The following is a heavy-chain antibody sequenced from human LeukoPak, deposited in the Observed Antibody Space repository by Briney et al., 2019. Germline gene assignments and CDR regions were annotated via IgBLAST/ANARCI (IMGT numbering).Heavy chain of an antibody. CDR3: ARGGGLMDTAMGPFDY. CDR1: GGSISSGGYY. D-gene: IGHD5-18*01. J-gene: IGHJ4*02. CDR2: IYYSGST. V-gene: IGHV4-31*03. Sequence: SQTLSLTCTVSGGSISSGGYYWSWIRQHPGKGLEWIGYIYYSGSTYYNPSLKSRVTISVDTSKNQFSLKLSSVTAADTAVYYCARGGGLMDTAMGPFDYWGQGTLVTVSS.